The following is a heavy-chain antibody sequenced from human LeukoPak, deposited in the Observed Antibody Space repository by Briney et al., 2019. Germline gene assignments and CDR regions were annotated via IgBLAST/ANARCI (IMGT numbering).Heavy chain of an antibody. CDR3: ARDTGEMFDP. CDR2: MSADGSTT. J-gene: IGHJ5*02. Sequence: GGSLRLSGTASGFTFSIDWMHWIRQAPGKGLVWVALMSADGSTTTYADSVKGRLPISRDNAKNTLYLRMNSLRVDDTAAYYCARDTGEMFDPWGQGTLVSVSS. D-gene: IGHD3-16*01. CDR1: GFTFSIDW. V-gene: IGHV3-74*03.